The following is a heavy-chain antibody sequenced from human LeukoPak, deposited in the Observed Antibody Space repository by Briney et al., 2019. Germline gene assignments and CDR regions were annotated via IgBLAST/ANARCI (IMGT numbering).Heavy chain of an antibody. CDR3: TRDLRGGGGYDSEGDY. Sequence: PGRSLRLSCTASGFTFGDYAMSWVRQAPGKGLEWVGFIRSKAYGGTTEYAASVKGRFTISRDDSKSIAYLQMNSLKTEDTAVYYCTRDLRGGGGYDSEGDYWGQGTLVTVSS. CDR2: IRSKAYGGTT. D-gene: IGHD5-12*01. V-gene: IGHV3-49*04. J-gene: IGHJ4*02. CDR1: GFTFGDYA.